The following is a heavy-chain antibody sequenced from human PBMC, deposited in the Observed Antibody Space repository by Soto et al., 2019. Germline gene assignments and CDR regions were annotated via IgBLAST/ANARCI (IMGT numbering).Heavy chain of an antibody. J-gene: IGHJ6*03. CDR1: GGSFSGYY. CDR2: INHSGST. Sequence: PSETLSLTCAVYGGSFSGYYWSWIRQPPGKGLEWIGEINHSGSTNYNPSLKSRVTISVDTSKNQFSLKLSSVTAADAAVYYCARRAKYYYYYYMDVWGKGTTVTVSS. V-gene: IGHV4-34*01. CDR3: ARRAKYYYYYYMDV.